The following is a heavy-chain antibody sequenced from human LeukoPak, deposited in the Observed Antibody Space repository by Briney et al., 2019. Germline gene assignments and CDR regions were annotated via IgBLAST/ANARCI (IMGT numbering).Heavy chain of an antibody. Sequence: QPGGSLRLSCAASGFTFSSYEMNWVRQAPGKGLEWVSYISSSGSTIYYADSVKGRFTISRDNSKNTLYLQMNSLRAEDTAVYYCAKDGGVAVAVWGQGTLVTVSS. D-gene: IGHD6-19*01. CDR1: GFTFSSYE. CDR2: ISSSGSTI. J-gene: IGHJ4*02. CDR3: AKDGGVAVAV. V-gene: IGHV3-48*03.